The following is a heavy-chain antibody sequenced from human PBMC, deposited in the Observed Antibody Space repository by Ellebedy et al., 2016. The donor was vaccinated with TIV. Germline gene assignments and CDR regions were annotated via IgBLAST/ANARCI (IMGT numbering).Heavy chain of an antibody. J-gene: IGHJ3*02. Sequence: AASVKVSCKASGYTFTGYYMHWVRQAPGQGLEWMGWINPKSGGTNYAQKFQGWVTMTRDTSISTAYMELSRLKSDDTAVYYCAKGGYCSGGSCYSVGAFDIWGQGTMVTVSS. CDR1: GYTFTGYY. CDR3: AKGGYCSGGSCYSVGAFDI. V-gene: IGHV1-2*04. CDR2: INPKSGGT. D-gene: IGHD2-15*01.